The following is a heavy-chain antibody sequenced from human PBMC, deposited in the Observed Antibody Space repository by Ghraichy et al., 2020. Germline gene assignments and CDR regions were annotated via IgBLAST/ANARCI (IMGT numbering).Heavy chain of an antibody. V-gene: IGHV4-59*01. D-gene: IGHD6-19*01. Sequence: SETLSLTCTVSGGSISSYYWSWIRQPPGKGLEWIGYIYYSGSTNYNPSRKSRVTISVDTSKNQFSLKLSSVTAADTAVYYCARTERRLVTHYYYYGMDVWGQGTTVTVSS. CDR1: GGSISSYY. CDR2: IYYSGST. CDR3: ARTERRLVTHYYYYGMDV. J-gene: IGHJ6*02.